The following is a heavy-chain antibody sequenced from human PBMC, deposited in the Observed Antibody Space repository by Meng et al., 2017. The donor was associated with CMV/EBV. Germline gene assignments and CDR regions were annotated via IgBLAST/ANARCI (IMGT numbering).Heavy chain of an antibody. CDR3: ATGRPAAIRGGPFDY. Sequence: QVQVVQCGPEVKKPAASVKVSCKVSGYTLTELSMHLVRQAPGKGLEWMGGFDPEDGETIYAQKFQGRVTMTEDTSTDTAYMELSSLRSEDTAVYYCATGRPAAIRGGPFDYWGQGTLVTVSS. CDR1: GYTLTELS. V-gene: IGHV1-24*01. CDR2: FDPEDGET. D-gene: IGHD2-2*01. J-gene: IGHJ4*02.